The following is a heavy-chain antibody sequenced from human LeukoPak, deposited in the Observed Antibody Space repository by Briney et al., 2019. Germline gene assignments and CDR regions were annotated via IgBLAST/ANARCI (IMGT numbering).Heavy chain of an antibody. Sequence: GGSLRLSCEASGFTFNNYALAWVRQSPGKGLEWVSGITGSGGHTYYAHSVKGRFTISRDNSKNTLYLQVYSLRAEDTAVYYCTKDLTDFHYYYTDVWGKGTTVIVTS. J-gene: IGHJ6*03. CDR2: ITGSGGHT. V-gene: IGHV3-23*01. CDR1: GFTFNNYA. CDR3: TKDLTDFHYYYTDV. D-gene: IGHD2-21*02.